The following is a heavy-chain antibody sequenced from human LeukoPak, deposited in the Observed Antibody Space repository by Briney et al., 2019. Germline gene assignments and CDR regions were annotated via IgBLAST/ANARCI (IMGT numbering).Heavy chain of an antibody. CDR2: IKQDGSEK. J-gene: IGHJ4*02. Sequence: GGSLRLSCAASGFTFSSYWMSWVRQAPGKGLEWVANIKQDGSEKYYVDSVKGRFTISRDNAKNSLYLQMNSLRAEDTALYYCARGEGLRLGELSFEDYWGQGTLVTVSS. CDR3: ARGEGLRLGELSFEDY. V-gene: IGHV3-7*03. D-gene: IGHD3-16*02. CDR1: GFTFSSYW.